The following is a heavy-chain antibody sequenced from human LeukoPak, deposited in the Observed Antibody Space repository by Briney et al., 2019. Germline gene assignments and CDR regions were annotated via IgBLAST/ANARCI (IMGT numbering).Heavy chain of an antibody. V-gene: IGHV3-7*01. CDR2: IKQDGSEK. D-gene: IGHD4-17*01. CDR3: ARDSLLYGDYGYYYMDV. J-gene: IGHJ6*03. CDR1: GFTFSSYW. Sequence: GASLRLSCAASGFTFSSYWMSWVRQAPGKGLEWVANIKQDGSEKYYVESVKGRFTISRDNAKNSLYLQMNSLRAEDTAVYYCARDSLLYGDYGYYYMDVWGKGTTVTVSS.